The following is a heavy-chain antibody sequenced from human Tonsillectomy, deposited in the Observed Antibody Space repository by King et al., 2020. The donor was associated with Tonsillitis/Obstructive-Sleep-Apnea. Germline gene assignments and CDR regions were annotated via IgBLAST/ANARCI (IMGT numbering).Heavy chain of an antibody. V-gene: IGHV3-64D*06. CDR1: GVTFSNYD. D-gene: IGHD6-19*01. Sequence: QLVQSGGGLVQPGGSLRLSCLVSGVTFSNYDMHWVRQAPGRGLEFVSAITTNGGSTFYADSVKGRVTNSRDNSQDTLYLQMSSRRAEDTASYYCVNSLAVARTEIYCRHWGRGTLVTVSS. CDR2: ITTNGGST. J-gene: IGHJ1*01. CDR3: VNSLAVARTEIYCRH.